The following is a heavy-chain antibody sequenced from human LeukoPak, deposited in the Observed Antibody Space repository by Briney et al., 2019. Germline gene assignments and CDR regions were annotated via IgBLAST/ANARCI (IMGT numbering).Heavy chain of an antibody. J-gene: IGHJ4*02. Sequence: PGGSLRLSCAASGFTFSNAWMTWIRQAPGKGLEWVGRINTKTNGGTTDYAAPVKGRFTISRDDSKTTLFLQMSSLKTEDTAVYYCTTGGITMTYWGQGTLVTVSS. D-gene: IGHD3-22*01. CDR3: TTGGITMTY. CDR1: GFTFSNAW. V-gene: IGHV3-15*01. CDR2: INTKTNGGTT.